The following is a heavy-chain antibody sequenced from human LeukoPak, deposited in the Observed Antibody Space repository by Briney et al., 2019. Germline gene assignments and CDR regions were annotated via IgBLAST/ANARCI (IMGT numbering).Heavy chain of an antibody. J-gene: IGHJ4*02. CDR2: IYYSGST. CDR1: GGSISSYY. D-gene: IGHD6-19*01. CDR3: ARDFSFSSGYSDY. Sequence: SETLSLTCTVSGGSISSYYWSWIRQPPGKGLEWIGYIYYSGSTNYNPSLKSRVTISVDTSKNQFSLKLSSVTAADTAVYYCARDFSFSSGYSDYWGQGTLVTVSS. V-gene: IGHV4-59*12.